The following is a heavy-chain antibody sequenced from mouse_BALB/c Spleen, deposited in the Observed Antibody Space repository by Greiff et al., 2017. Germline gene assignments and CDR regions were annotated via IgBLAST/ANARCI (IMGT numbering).Heavy chain of an antibody. V-gene: IGHV1-4*02. CDR3: EWGSAY. CDR1: GYTFTSYT. CDR2: INPSSGYT. Sequence: VQVVESAAELARPGASVKMSCKASGYTFTSYTMHWVKQRPGQGLEWIGYINPSSGYTEYNQKFKDKTTLTADKSSSTAYMQLSSLTSEDSAVFFCEWGSAYGGRGTRVTVSA. J-gene: IGHJ3*01.